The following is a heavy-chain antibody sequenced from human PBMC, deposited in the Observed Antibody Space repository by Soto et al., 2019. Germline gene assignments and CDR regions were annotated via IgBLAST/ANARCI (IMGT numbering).Heavy chain of an antibody. D-gene: IGHD3-10*01. CDR3: ASSRGVTMVRGVIPPYSYSGMDV. V-gene: IGHV1-69*01. CDR2: IIPIFGTA. Sequence: QVQLVQSGAEVKKPGTSVKVSCKASGDTFSSYAISWVRQAPGQGLEWMGGIIPIFGTANYAQQFQGRVTITVDESTIKAYMELSRLRSEDTAVYYCASSRGVTMVRGVIPPYSYSGMDVWGQRTTVTVCS. J-gene: IGHJ6*02. CDR1: GDTFSSYA.